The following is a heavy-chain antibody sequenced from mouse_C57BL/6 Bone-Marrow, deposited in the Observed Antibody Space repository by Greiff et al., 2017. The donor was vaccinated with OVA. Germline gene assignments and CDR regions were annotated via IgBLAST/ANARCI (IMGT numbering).Heavy chain of an antibody. Sequence: EVQLQQSGAELVRPGSSVKMSCKTSGYTFTSYGINWVKQRPGQGLEWIGYIYIGTGYTEYNEKFKGKATLTSDTSSSTAYMQLSSLTSEDSAIYFCARWVGQVDYWGQGTTLTVSS. CDR3: ARWVGQVDY. V-gene: IGHV1-58*01. CDR2: IYIGTGYT. CDR1: GYTFTSYG. D-gene: IGHD3-3*01. J-gene: IGHJ2*01.